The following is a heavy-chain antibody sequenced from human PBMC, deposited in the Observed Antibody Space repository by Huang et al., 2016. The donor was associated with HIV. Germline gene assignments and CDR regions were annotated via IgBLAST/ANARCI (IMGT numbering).Heavy chain of an antibody. D-gene: IGHD2-2*01. V-gene: IGHV4-34*01. CDR2: ITQSGRT. CDR1: GASLSGFF. Sequence: QVRLDQWGAGLLKPSETLTLTCAVYGASLSGFFWSWIRQSPGRGLEWIGEITQSGRTNYNPSLKSRVTIAIDTSKKQFALKLKSVTADDTSTYYCARGRGTSWSFFDTWGQGAFVTVSS. CDR3: ARGRGTSWSFFDT. J-gene: IGHJ5*02.